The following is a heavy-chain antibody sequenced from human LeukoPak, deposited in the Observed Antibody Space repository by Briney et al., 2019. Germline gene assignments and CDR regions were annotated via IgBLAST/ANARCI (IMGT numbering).Heavy chain of an antibody. D-gene: IGHD6-13*01. V-gene: IGHV4-34*01. J-gene: IGHJ4*02. Sequence: SETLSLTCTVSGGSISTYYWSWIRQPPGKGLEWIGEINHSGSTNYNPSPKSRVTISVDTSKNQFSLKLSSVTAADTAVYYCARGSNDGSWYYFDYWGQGTLVTVSS. CDR1: GGSISTYY. CDR2: INHSGST. CDR3: ARGSNDGSWYYFDY.